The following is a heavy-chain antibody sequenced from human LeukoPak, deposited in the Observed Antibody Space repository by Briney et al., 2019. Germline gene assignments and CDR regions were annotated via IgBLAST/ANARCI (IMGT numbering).Heavy chain of an antibody. J-gene: IGHJ5*02. CDR2: INHSGTT. CDR3: ARLLWFGDNWFDP. Sequence: PSETLSLTCTVSSASITSSNYWSWVRQPPGKGLEWIGEINHSGTTNYNPSLKSRVTISVDTSKNQFSLKLSSVTAADTAVYYCARLLWFGDNWFDPWGQGTLVTVSS. V-gene: IGHV4-4*02. D-gene: IGHD3-10*01. CDR1: SASITSSNY.